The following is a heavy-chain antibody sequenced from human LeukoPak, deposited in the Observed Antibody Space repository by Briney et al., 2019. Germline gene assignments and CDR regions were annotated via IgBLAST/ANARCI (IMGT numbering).Heavy chain of an antibody. CDR2: IYTSGST. J-gene: IGHJ4*02. CDR1: GCSISSGSYY. V-gene: IGHV4-61*02. D-gene: IGHD2-2*01. Sequence: PSETLSLTCTVSGCSISSGSYYWSWIRQPAGKGLEWIGRIYTSGSTNYNPSLKSRVTISVDTSKNQFSLKLSSVTATDTAVYYCATVASVPAATFDYWRQGTLVTVSS. CDR3: ATVASVPAATFDY.